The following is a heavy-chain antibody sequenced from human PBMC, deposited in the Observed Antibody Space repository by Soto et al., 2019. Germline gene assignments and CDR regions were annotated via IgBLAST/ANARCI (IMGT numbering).Heavy chain of an antibody. CDR1: GFTFSSHA. V-gene: IGHV3-64*01. CDR2: ISSNGGST. CDR3: AITYGDYENDAFDI. Sequence: PGGSLRLSCAASGFTFSSHAMHWVRQAPGKGLEYVSAISSNGGSTYYANSVKGRFTISRDNSKNTLYLQMGSLRAEDMAVYYCAITYGDYENDAFDIWGQGTMITVSS. J-gene: IGHJ3*02. D-gene: IGHD4-17*01.